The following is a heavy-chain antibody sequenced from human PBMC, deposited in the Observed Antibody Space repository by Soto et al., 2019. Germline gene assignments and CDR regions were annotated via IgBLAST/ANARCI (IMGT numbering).Heavy chain of an antibody. CDR1: GYSFTSYW. CDR2: IYPGDSDT. J-gene: IGHJ4*02. D-gene: IGHD4-4*01. V-gene: IGHV5-51*01. Sequence: GESLKISCKGSGYSFTSYWIGWVRQMPGKGLEWMGIIYPGDSDTRYSPSFQGQVTISADKSISTAYLQWSSLKASDTAMYYCARGSLTTLWPRRFDYWGQGTLVTVSS. CDR3: ARGSLTTLWPRRFDY.